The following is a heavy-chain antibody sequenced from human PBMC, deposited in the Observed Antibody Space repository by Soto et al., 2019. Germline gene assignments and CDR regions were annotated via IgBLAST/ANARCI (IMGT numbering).Heavy chain of an antibody. J-gene: IGHJ4*02. CDR3: EIEMATNGGGFFDY. Sequence: ASVKVSCKASGYSFTSYYMHWVRQAPGQGLEWMGKINPSGGSTSYAQKFQGRITMTRDTSTSTVYMELSSLRSEDTAVYYWEIEMATNGGGFFDYWGQGTLVTVSS. CDR1: GYSFTSYY. V-gene: IGHV1-46*01. CDR2: INPSGGST. D-gene: IGHD2-8*01.